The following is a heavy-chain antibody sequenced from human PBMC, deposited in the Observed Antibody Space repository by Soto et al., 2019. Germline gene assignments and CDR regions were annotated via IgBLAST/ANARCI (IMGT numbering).Heavy chain of an antibody. J-gene: IGHJ6*02. Sequence: GGSLRLSCAASGFTFSNAWMNWVRQAPGKGLEWVGRIKSKTDGGTTDYAAPVKGRFTISRDDSKNTLYLQMNSLKTEDTAVYYCTTGLSWLQGLPYYYYGMDVWGQGTTVTVSS. CDR1: GFTFSNAW. D-gene: IGHD5-18*01. CDR2: IKSKTDGGTT. V-gene: IGHV3-15*07. CDR3: TTGLSWLQGLPYYYYGMDV.